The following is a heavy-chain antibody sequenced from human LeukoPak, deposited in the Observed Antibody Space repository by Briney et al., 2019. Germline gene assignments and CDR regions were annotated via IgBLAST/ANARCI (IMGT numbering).Heavy chain of an antibody. Sequence: GGSLRLSCAASGFTVSINYMSWVRQAPGKGLEWVGVISDDGRSKDYADSVKGRFTISRDNSKDTLYLQMNSLRDEDTAVYYCAKRPSDYGDYVSYFDYWGQGTLVTVSS. CDR3: AKRPSDYGDYVSYFDY. V-gene: IGHV3-30*18. D-gene: IGHD4-17*01. CDR1: GFTVSINY. J-gene: IGHJ4*02. CDR2: ISDDGRSK.